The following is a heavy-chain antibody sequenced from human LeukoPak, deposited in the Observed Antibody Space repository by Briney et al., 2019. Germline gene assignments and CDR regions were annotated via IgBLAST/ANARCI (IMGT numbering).Heavy chain of an antibody. J-gene: IGHJ5*02. V-gene: IGHV4-59*12. Sequence: PSETLSLTCAVSGGSISSYYWSWIRQPPGKGLEWIGYIYYSGSTNYNPSLKSRVTISVDTSKNQFSLKLSSVTAADTAVYYCARGGEYSSSSENWFDPWGQGALVTVSS. CDR2: IYYSGST. CDR1: GGSISSYY. CDR3: ARGGEYSSSSENWFDP. D-gene: IGHD6-6*01.